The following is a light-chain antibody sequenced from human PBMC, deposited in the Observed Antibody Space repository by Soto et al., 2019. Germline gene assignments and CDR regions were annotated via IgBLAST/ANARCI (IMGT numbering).Light chain of an antibody. CDR2: EVT. Sequence: QSVLTQPASVSGSPGQSITISCTGTSSDVGSYNYVSWYQQHPGKAPKLVIYEVTNRPSRVSNRFSGSKSGSTASLTISGLQAEDEADYYCSSYTSSTTLWVFGGGTQLTVL. J-gene: IGLJ3*02. CDR3: SSYTSSTTLWV. CDR1: SSDVGSYNY. V-gene: IGLV2-14*01.